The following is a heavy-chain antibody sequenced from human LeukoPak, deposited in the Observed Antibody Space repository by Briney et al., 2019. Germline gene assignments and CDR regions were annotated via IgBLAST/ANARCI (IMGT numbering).Heavy chain of an antibody. D-gene: IGHD2-2*01. CDR3: ARGFIVVVPAATLSHRPGRGSNWFDP. Sequence: SETLSLTCAVYGGSFSGYYWSWIRQPPGKGLEWIGEINHSGSTNYNPSLKSRVTISVDTSKNQFSLKLSSVTAADTAVYYCARGFIVVVPAATLSHRPGRGSNWFDPWGQGTLVTVSS. CDR2: INHSGST. V-gene: IGHV4-34*01. J-gene: IGHJ5*02. CDR1: GGSFSGYY.